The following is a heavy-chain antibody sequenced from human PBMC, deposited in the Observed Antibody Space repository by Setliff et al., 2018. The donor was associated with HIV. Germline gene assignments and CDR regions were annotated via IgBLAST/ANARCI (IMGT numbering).Heavy chain of an antibody. D-gene: IGHD2-15*01. CDR2: IKQDGSEK. CDR3: TTDGGYCGGSKCPDIVFDY. CDR1: GFTFSNYW. J-gene: IGHJ4*02. Sequence: GGSLRLSCAASGFTFSNYWMSWVRQAPGKGLEWVASIKQDGSEKYYVDSVKGRFTISRDNAKNSLYLQMNSLKTEDTAVYYCTTDGGYCGGSKCPDIVFDYWGQGTLVTVSS. V-gene: IGHV3-7*03.